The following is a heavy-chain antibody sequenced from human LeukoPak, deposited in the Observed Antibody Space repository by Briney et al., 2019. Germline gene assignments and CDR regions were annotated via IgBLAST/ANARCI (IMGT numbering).Heavy chain of an antibody. J-gene: IGHJ4*02. V-gene: IGHV4-59*01. Sequence: SGTLSLTCAVSGGSMSTYYWSWIRQTPGKGLEWIGYIYYSGSTNYNPSLKSRVTISVDTSKNQFSLKVNSVTAADTAVYYCARGTHSSSPIPLDYWGQGTLVTVSS. D-gene: IGHD6-6*01. CDR1: GGSMSTYY. CDR3: ARGTHSSSPIPLDY. CDR2: IYYSGST.